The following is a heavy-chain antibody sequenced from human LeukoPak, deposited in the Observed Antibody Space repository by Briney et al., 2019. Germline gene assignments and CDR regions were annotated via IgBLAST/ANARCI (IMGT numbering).Heavy chain of an antibody. D-gene: IGHD2-2*01. J-gene: IGHJ6*03. CDR1: GGSISSGSYY. V-gene: IGHV4-61*02. CDR3: ARVHVVVPAAMFYYYYYYMDV. Sequence: SQTLSLTCTVSGGSISSGSYYWSWIRQPAGKGLEWIGRIYTSGSTNYNPSLKSRVTISVDTSKNQFSLKLSSVTAADTAVHYCARVHVVVPAAMFYYYYYYMDVWGKGTTVTVSS. CDR2: IYTSGST.